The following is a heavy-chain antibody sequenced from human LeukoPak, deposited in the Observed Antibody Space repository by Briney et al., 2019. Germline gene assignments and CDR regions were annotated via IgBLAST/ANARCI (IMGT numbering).Heavy chain of an antibody. CDR1: GGSISNYY. J-gene: IGHJ4*02. CDR2: IYYSGST. Sequence: SETLSLTCTVSGGSISNYYWSWIRQPPGKGLEWIGYIYYSGSTNYNPSLKSRVTISVDTSKNQFSLKLSSVTAADTAVYYCARDRIPPDTWFDYWGQGTLVTVSS. CDR3: ARDRIPPDTWFDY. D-gene: IGHD2-15*01. V-gene: IGHV4-59*01.